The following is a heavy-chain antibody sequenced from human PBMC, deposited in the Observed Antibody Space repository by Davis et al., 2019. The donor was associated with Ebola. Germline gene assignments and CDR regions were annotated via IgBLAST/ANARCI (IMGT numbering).Heavy chain of an antibody. CDR1: GFTVSSNY. Sequence: GESLKISCAASGFTVSSNYMSWVRQAPGKGLEWVANIRQDGGETYYADSVKGRFAISRDNAKNSLYLQMNSLRAEDTAIYYCARDAVPAAQDYWGQGTLVTVSS. V-gene: IGHV3-7*03. CDR2: IRQDGGET. J-gene: IGHJ4*02. CDR3: ARDAVPAAQDY. D-gene: IGHD2-2*01.